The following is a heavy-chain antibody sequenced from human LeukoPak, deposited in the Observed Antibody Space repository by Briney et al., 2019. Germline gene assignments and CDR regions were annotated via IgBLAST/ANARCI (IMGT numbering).Heavy chain of an antibody. J-gene: IGHJ3*02. CDR1: GGSINNYY. Sequence: MASETLSLTCTVSGGSINNYYWSWIRQPAGKGLEWIGRIYTRGSTNYNPSLKSRVTMSVDTSKNQFSLKLSSVTAADTAVYYCARGRYCSADICSGGDAFDIWGQGTMVSVSS. D-gene: IGHD2-15*01. CDR3: ARGRYCSADICSGGDAFDI. CDR2: IYTRGST. V-gene: IGHV4-4*07.